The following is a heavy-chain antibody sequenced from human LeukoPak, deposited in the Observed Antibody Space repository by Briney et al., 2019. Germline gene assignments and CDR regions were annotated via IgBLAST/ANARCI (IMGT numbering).Heavy chain of an antibody. D-gene: IGHD5-18*01. Sequence: GGSLRLSCAASGFTFNSYGMHWVRQAPGKGLEWVAFIRSDGTNKYYADSVKGRLTISRGNSKNTLYLQMNSLRPEDAAVYYCAKGYSFHFDYWGQGTLVTVSS. J-gene: IGHJ4*02. CDR2: IRSDGTNK. CDR3: AKGYSFHFDY. V-gene: IGHV3-30*02. CDR1: GFTFNSYG.